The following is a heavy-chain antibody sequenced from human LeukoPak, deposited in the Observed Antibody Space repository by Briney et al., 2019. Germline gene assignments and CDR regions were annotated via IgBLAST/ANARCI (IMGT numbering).Heavy chain of an antibody. CDR3: ARGSSYGFSMGY. V-gene: IGHV1-46*01. J-gene: IGHJ4*02. CDR1: GYTFTSYY. D-gene: IGHD5-18*01. Sequence: ASVKVSCKASGYTFTSYYIHWVRQAPGQGLEWMGLINPSGGSTNYAQKFQGRVTMTRDTSTSTVYMELSSLRSDDTAVYYCARGSSYGFSMGYWGQGTLVTVSS. CDR2: INPSGGST.